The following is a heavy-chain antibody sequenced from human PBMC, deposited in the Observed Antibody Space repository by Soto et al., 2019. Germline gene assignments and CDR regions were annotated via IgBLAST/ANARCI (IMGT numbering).Heavy chain of an antibody. CDR2: LNSISNSV. V-gene: IGHV3-21*01. Sequence: PGESLKISCAASGFTFSTYTITWVRQAPGKGLEWVASLNSISNSVYYVDSVRGRFTISRDNSKNSLFLQLNGLRPEDTGFYYCTRTPDYWGPGTQVTVSS. CDR1: GFTFSTYT. CDR3: TRTPDY. J-gene: IGHJ4*02.